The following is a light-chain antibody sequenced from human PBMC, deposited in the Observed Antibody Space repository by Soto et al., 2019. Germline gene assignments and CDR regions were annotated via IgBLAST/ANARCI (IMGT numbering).Light chain of an antibody. CDR3: QKYNSAPLT. CDR1: QGISNY. CDR2: AAS. V-gene: IGKV1-27*01. J-gene: IGKJ4*01. Sequence: DIQMTPSPSSLSASVGDSVTITCRASQGISNYLAWYQQKPGKVPKLLMHAASTLQSGVPSRFSGSGSGTDFTLTISSLQPEDVATYYCQKYNSAPLTVGGGTKVDIK.